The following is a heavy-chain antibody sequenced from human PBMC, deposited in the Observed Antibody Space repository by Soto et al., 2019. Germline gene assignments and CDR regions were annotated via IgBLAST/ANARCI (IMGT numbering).Heavy chain of an antibody. J-gene: IGHJ5*02. D-gene: IGHD3-16*01. CDR2: MNPGSGDT. Sequence: ASVNVSYKASGYSFTNNCVSWVRQATGQGLEWMGWMNPGSGDTGYAQKFQGRVTMTSDISIATAYMELSRLRSDDTAIDYCARMETFGPFNWFDPWGQGTLVTVS. CDR3: ARMETFGPFNWFDP. V-gene: IGHV1-8*01. CDR1: GYSFTNNC.